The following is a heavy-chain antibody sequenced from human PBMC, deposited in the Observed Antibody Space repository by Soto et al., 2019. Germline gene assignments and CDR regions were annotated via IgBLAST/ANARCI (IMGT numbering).Heavy chain of an antibody. Sequence: PGGTLRLSFSATGFTFFSYAMHWVRQAPGKGLEYVSAISSNGGSTYYANSVKGRFTISRDNSKNTLYLQMGSLRAEDMAVYYCARDVAMDDPWGQGT. D-gene: IGHD2-15*01. CDR2: ISSNGGST. CDR1: GFTFFSYA. V-gene: IGHV3-64*01. CDR3: ARDVAMDDP. J-gene: IGHJ5*02.